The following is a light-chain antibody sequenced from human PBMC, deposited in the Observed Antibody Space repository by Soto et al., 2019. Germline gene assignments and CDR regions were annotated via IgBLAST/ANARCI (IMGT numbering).Light chain of an antibody. J-gene: IGKJ2*01. Sequence: EIVLTQSPGTLSLSPGERATLYCRASQSVSSSSLAWYQQKPGQAPRLLIYGASSRATGIPDRFSGSGSGTDFTLTITRLEPEDFAVYYCQQYGPSPYTFGQGTKLEIK. CDR1: QSVSSSS. V-gene: IGKV3-20*01. CDR3: QQYGPSPYT. CDR2: GAS.